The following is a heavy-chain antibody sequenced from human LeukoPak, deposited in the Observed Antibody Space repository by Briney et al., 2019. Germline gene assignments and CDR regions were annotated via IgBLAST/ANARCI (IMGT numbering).Heavy chain of an antibody. CDR2: IYYSGST. J-gene: IGHJ4*02. D-gene: IGHD2-21*02. Sequence: SETLSLTCTVSGGSISSSSYYWGWIRQPPGKGLEWIGSIYYSGSTYYNPSLKSRVTISVDTSKNQFSLKLSSVTAADTAVYYCARGAVVTAIPFDYWGQGTLVTVSS. V-gene: IGHV4-39*07. CDR1: GGSISSSSYY. CDR3: ARGAVVTAIPFDY.